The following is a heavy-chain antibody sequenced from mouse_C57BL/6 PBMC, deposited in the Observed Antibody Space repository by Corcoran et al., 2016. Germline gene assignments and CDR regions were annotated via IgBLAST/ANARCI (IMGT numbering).Heavy chain of an antibody. V-gene: IGHV9-3*01. J-gene: IGHJ4*01. CDR2: INTYSGVP. CDR1: GYTFTTYG. CDR3: ATRDAMDY. Sequence: QIQLVQSGPELKKPGETVKISCKASGYTFTTYGMSWVKQAPGKGLKWMGWINTYSGVPTYADDFKGRFAFSLETSASTAYLQINNLKNEDTATYFCATRDAMDYWGQGTSVTVSS.